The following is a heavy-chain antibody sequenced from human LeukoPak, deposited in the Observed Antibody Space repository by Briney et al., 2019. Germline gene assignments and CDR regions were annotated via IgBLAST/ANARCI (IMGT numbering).Heavy chain of an antibody. CDR1: GYSFSNYW. CDR3: ARSAWNLLHHPIHFDY. Sequence: GESLKISCTGSGYSFSNYWIAWVRQMPGEGLEWMGIIYPDDSDTRYSPSFQGQVTISADKSFTTAYLQWSSLKASDTAIYYCARSAWNLLHHPIHFDYWGQGTLVTVSS. V-gene: IGHV5-51*01. J-gene: IGHJ4*02. D-gene: IGHD1-26*01. CDR2: IYPDDSDT.